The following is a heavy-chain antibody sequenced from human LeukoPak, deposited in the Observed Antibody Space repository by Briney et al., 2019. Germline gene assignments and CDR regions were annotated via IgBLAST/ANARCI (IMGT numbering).Heavy chain of an antibody. D-gene: IGHD1-20*01. J-gene: IGHJ6*02. CDR3: ARDGIAETSYYYYGMDV. CDR2: ISAYNGNT. V-gene: IGHV1-18*01. CDR1: GYTFTSYG. Sequence: GASVKVSCKASGYTFTSYGISWVRQAPGQGLEWMGWISAYNGNTNYAQKLQGRVTMTTDTSTSTAYMELRSLRSDDTAVYYCARDGIAETSYYYYGMDVWGQGTTVTVSS.